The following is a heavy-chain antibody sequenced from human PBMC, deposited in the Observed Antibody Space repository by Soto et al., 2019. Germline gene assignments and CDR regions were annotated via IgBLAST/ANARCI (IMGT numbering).Heavy chain of an antibody. D-gene: IGHD6-19*01. CDR1: GFTFSSYA. CDR3: AKDSGSGWYYKTWDY. Sequence: PGGSLRLSCAASGFTFSSYAMSWVRQAPGKGLEWVSAISGSGGSTYYADSVKGRFTISRDNSKNTLCLQMNSLRAEDTAVYYCAKDSGSGWYYKTWDYWGQGTLVTVSS. CDR2: ISGSGGST. J-gene: IGHJ4*02. V-gene: IGHV3-23*01.